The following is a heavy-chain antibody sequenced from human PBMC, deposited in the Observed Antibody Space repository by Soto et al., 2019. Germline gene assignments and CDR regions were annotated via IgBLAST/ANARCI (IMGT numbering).Heavy chain of an antibody. J-gene: IGHJ4*02. V-gene: IGHV3-48*03. Sequence: GVSLRPSCAGSGFTFRNSEMFWVRQAPGKGLEWVSKINYGGSNIYYSKSVKGRFTISRDNAKNSLYLQMNSLTDEDTAIYFCASEALCGADCYFFEYWGPGTLVTVSS. CDR2: INYGGSNI. CDR3: ASEALCGADCYFFEY. CDR1: GFTFRNSE. D-gene: IGHD2-21*02.